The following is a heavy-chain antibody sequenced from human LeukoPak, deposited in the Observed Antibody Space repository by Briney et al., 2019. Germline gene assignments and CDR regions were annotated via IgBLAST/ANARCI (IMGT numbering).Heavy chain of an antibody. Sequence: GGSLRLSCLASGFTFTNYAMGWVRQAPGKGLGWVSSISRSGESTFYADSVRGRFTISRDNSKNTVSLQMESLRAEDTALYYCAKDYAVGSIDYWGQGTLVTVSS. D-gene: IGHD3-16*01. CDR3: AKDYAVGSIDY. V-gene: IGHV3-23*01. CDR2: ISRSGEST. CDR1: GFTFTNYA. J-gene: IGHJ4*02.